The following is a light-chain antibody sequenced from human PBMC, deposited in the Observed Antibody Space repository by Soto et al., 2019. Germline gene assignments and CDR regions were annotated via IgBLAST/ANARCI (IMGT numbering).Light chain of an antibody. J-gene: IGKJ5*01. V-gene: IGKV3-20*01. Sequence: EVVLTQSPGTVSLSPGERATLSCRASQSVSSSYLAWYRQKRGQAPRLLVYGASSRATGIPDRFGGSGCGTDFAIIIGRLVLDDLAVDYPQDYNSSPISFG. CDR3: QDYNSSPIS. CDR2: GAS. CDR1: QSVSSSY.